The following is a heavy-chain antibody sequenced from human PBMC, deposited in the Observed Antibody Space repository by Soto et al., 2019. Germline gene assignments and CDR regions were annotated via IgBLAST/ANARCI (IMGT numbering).Heavy chain of an antibody. J-gene: IGHJ6*02. V-gene: IGHV1-69*13. CDR2: IIPIFGTA. CDR3: ARAGYYGSGSHYYGMDV. Sequence: SVKVSCKASGGTFSSYAISWVRQAPGQGLEWMGGIIPIFGTANYAQKFQGRVTITADESTSTAYMELSSLRSEDTAVYYCARAGYYGSGSHYYGMDVWGQGTTVTVSS. D-gene: IGHD3-10*01. CDR1: GGTFSSYA.